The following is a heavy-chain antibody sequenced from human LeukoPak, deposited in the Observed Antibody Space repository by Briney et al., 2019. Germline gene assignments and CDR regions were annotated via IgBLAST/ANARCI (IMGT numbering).Heavy chain of an antibody. V-gene: IGHV3-9*03. CDR1: GFTFDDYA. CDR3: QGGNIAARPILPFYL. CDR2: ISWNSVTI. J-gene: IGHJ4*02. Sequence: PGGSLRLSCAASGFTFDDYAMHWVRQAPGKGLEWVSGISWNSVTIDYADSVKGRFTISRDNAKNSLYLQMNSLRAEDMALYCRQGGNIAARPILPFYLRGQGTLV. D-gene: IGHD6-6*01.